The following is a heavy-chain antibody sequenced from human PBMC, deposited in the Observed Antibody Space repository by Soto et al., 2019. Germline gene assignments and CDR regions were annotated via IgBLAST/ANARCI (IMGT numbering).Heavy chain of an antibody. CDR1: GGTFSSYA. Sequence: ASVKVSCKASGGTFSSYAISWVRQAPGQGLEWMGGIIPIFGTANYAQKFQGRVTITADESTGTAYMELSSLRSEDTAVYYCASAYCSSTSCYGRYYYGMDVWGQGTTVTVSS. CDR3: ASAYCSSTSCYGRYYYGMDV. D-gene: IGHD2-2*01. V-gene: IGHV1-69*13. J-gene: IGHJ6*02. CDR2: IIPIFGTA.